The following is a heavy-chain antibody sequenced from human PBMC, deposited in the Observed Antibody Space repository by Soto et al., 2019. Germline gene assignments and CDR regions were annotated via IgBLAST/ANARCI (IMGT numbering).Heavy chain of an antibody. D-gene: IGHD3-9*01. CDR2: INTDGSST. V-gene: IGHV3-74*01. Sequence: EVQVVESGGTLVQPGGSLRLSCADSGFSFSSYWMHWVRQGPGKGLVWVARINTDGSSTNYADSVKGRFTISRDNAKNTLYLQMNSLRAEDTAVYYCARSPGGYYIDWGQGTMFTVSS. CDR3: ARSPGGYYID. CDR1: GFSFSSYW. J-gene: IGHJ3*01.